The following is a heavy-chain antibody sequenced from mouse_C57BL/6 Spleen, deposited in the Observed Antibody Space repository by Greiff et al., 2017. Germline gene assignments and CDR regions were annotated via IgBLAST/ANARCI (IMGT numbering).Heavy chain of an antibody. D-gene: IGHD1-1*01. CDR3: ARADYYGSSYYFDY. Sequence: VNLVESGPGLVAPSQSLSITCTVSGFSLTSYAISWVRQPPGKGLEWLGVICTGGGTNYNSALKSRLSISKDNSKSQVFLKMNSLQTDDTARYYCARADYYGSSYYFDYWGQGTTLTVSS. CDR1: GFSLTSYA. V-gene: IGHV2-9-1*01. CDR2: ICTGGGT. J-gene: IGHJ2*01.